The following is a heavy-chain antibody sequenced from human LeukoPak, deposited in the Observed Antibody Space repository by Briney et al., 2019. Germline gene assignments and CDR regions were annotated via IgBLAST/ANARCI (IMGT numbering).Heavy chain of an antibody. J-gene: IGHJ5*02. CDR3: ASGSSGTEGFDP. Sequence: GSVKVSCKASGYSFTKFGISWVRQAPGRGLEGGGWICDGNTKYTQSLQGRVTMTTDTSTSTAYMELRSLISDDTAVYYCASGSSGTEGFDPWGQGTLVTVSS. CDR2: ICDGNT. CDR1: GYSFTKFG. D-gene: IGHD6-19*01. V-gene: IGHV1-18*01.